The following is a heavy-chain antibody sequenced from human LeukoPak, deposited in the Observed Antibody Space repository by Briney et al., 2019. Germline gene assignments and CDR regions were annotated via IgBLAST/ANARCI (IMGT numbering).Heavy chain of an antibody. CDR1: GGTFSSYA. D-gene: IGHD6-6*01. V-gene: IGHV1-69*10. J-gene: IGHJ5*02. CDR3: ARDGMAAARPGNLWFDP. Sequence: SVKVSCKASGGTFSSYAISWVRQAPGQGLEWMGGIIPIFGIANYAQKFQGRVTITADKSTSTAYMELSSLRSEDTAVYYCARDGMAAARPGNLWFDPWGQGTLVTVSS. CDR2: IIPIFGIA.